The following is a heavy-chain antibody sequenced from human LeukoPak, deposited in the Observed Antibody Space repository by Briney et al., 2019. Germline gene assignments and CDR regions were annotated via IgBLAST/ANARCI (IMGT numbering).Heavy chain of an antibody. J-gene: IGHJ4*02. Sequence: SETLSLTCTVSGGSISSYYWSWIRQPPGKGLEWIGYIYYSGSTNYNPSLKSRVTISVDTSKNQFSLKLSSVTAADTAVYYCARGQDFDYWGQGTLVTVSS. CDR1: GGSISSYY. CDR3: ARGQDFDY. CDR2: IYYSGST. V-gene: IGHV4-59*01.